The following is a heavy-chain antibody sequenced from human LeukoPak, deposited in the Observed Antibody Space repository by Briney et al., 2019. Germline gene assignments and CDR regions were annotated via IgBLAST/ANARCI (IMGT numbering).Heavy chain of an antibody. CDR1: GGSFRNYA. J-gene: IGHJ4*02. D-gene: IGHD6-19*01. V-gene: IGHV1-8*03. CDR2: MNPNSGNT. Sequence: ASVKVSCKASGGSFRNYAISWVRQAPGQGLEWMGWMNPNSGNTGYAQKFQGRVTITRNTSTSTANMELSSLRSEDTAVYYCARGLDSSGWTFDYWGQGTLVTVSS. CDR3: ARGLDSSGWTFDY.